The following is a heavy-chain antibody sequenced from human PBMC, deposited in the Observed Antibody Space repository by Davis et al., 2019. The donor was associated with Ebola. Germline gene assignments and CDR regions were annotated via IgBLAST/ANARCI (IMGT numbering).Heavy chain of an antibody. CDR2: ISAYNGNT. Sequence: ASVKVSCKASGYTFTSYDINWVRQATGQGLEWMGWISAYNGNTNYAQKLQGRVTMTTDTSTSTAYMELRSLRSDDTAVYYCARDQTEDYYYYYMDVWGKGTTVTVSS. J-gene: IGHJ6*03. CDR3: ARDQTEDYYYYYMDV. CDR1: GYTFTSYD. V-gene: IGHV1-18*01.